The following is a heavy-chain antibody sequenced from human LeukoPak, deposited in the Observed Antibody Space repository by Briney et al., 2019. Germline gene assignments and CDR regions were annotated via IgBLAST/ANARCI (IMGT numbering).Heavy chain of an antibody. CDR2: IYSGGST. J-gene: IGHJ4*02. V-gene: IGHV3-53*01. Sequence: GGSLRLSCTASGFSFNRYSMNWVRQAPGKGLEWVSVIYSGGSTYYADSVKGRFTISRDNSKNTLYLQMNSLRAEDTAVYYCARDAYWGQGTLVTVSS. CDR1: GFSFNRYS. CDR3: ARDAY.